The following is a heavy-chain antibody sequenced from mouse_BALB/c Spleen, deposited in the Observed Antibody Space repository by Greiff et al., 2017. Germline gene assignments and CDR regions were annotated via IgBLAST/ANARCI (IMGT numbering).Heavy chain of an antibody. J-gene: IGHJ3*01. CDR1: GFNIKDTY. CDR3: ARSEGYDPFAY. Sequence: VQLKQSGAELVKPGASVKLSCTASGFNIKDTYMHWVKQRPEQGLEWIGRIDPANGNTKYDPKFQGKATITADTSSNTAYLQLSSLTSEDTAVYYCARSEGYDPFAYWGQGTLVTVSA. CDR2: IDPANGNT. D-gene: IGHD2-2*01. V-gene: IGHV14-3*02.